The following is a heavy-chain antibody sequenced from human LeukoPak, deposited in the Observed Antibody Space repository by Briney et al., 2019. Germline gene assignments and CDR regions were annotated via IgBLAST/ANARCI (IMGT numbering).Heavy chain of an antibody. CDR1: GGSISSSSYY. D-gene: IGHD1-1*01. CDR2: IYYSGST. Sequence: PSETLSLTCTVSGGSISSSSYYWGWIRQPPGKGLEWIGSIYYSGSTYYNPSLKSRVTISVDTSKNQFSLKLSSVTAADTAVYYCARRIGLWNDGSNYYYHMDVWGKGTTVTVSS. CDR3: ARRIGLWNDGSNYYYHMDV. J-gene: IGHJ6*03. V-gene: IGHV4-39*01.